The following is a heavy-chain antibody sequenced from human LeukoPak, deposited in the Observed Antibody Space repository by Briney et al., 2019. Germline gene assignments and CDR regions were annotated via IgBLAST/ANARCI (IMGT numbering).Heavy chain of an antibody. J-gene: IGHJ4*02. Sequence: GGSLRLSCAASGFTFSSYGMSWVRQAPGKGLEWVSAISGSGGSTYYADSVKGRFTISRDNSQNTLFLQMNSLRVEDTAVYYCAKSPSGSYFDFDYWGQGTLVTVSS. CDR1: GFTFSSYG. D-gene: IGHD1-26*01. V-gene: IGHV3-23*01. CDR2: ISGSGGST. CDR3: AKSPSGSYFDFDY.